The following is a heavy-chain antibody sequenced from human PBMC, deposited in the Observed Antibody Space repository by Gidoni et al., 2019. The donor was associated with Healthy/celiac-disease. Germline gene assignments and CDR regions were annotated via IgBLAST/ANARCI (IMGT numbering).Heavy chain of an antibody. CDR2: ST. CDR3: ARQPDGSGSYYSSFDY. Sequence: STYYNPSLKSRVTISVDTSKNQFSLKLSSVTAADTAVYYCARQPDGSGSYYSSFDYWGQGTLVTVSS. V-gene: IGHV4-39*01. J-gene: IGHJ4*02. D-gene: IGHD3-10*01.